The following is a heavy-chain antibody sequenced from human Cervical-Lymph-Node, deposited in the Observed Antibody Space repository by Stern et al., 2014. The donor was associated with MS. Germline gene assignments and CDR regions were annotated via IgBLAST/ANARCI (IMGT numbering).Heavy chain of an antibody. CDR3: ARQRYFDY. J-gene: IGHJ4*02. CDR1: GYTFTSYW. CDR2: IFPGGSDI. Sequence: VQLVQSGPEVKRPGESLKISCQASGYTFTSYWIGWVRQMPGKGLEWIAIIFPGGSDIRYSPSFKGQVTISADKSRSTAYLQWNNLKASDTAIYYCARQRYFDYWGQGTLVTVSS. V-gene: IGHV5-51*01.